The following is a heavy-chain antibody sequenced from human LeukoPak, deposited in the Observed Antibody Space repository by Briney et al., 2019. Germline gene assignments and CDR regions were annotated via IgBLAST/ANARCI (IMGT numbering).Heavy chain of an antibody. CDR1: GGSISSCD. V-gene: IGHV4-59*06. Sequence: SETLSLTCTVSGGSISSCDCSWIRHPAGKGLDLMGRIYYSGSTYYNPSLKSRVTISVHTSKNQFSLMLSSVTAADTAVYYCARAPVATAGADWVDPWGQGTLVTVSS. J-gene: IGHJ5*02. D-gene: IGHD2-2*01. CDR2: IYYSGST. CDR3: ARAPVATAGADWVDP.